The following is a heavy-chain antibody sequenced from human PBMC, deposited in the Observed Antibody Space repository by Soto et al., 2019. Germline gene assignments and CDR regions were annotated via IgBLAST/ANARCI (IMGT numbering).Heavy chain of an antibody. V-gene: IGHV4-61*01. CDR1: GGSVSSENYY. CDR3: SNPVGAANIV. Sequence: QVQLQESGPGLVKPSETLSLTCTVSGGSVSSENYYWSWVRQPPGKGLEWIGYIYYLGGTKYNPALRSRVTMSLDPSMDQFPLKLNSVTVADTAVYYCSNPVGAANIVWGQGTTVTVSS. J-gene: IGHJ6*02. D-gene: IGHD3-16*01. CDR2: IYYLGGT.